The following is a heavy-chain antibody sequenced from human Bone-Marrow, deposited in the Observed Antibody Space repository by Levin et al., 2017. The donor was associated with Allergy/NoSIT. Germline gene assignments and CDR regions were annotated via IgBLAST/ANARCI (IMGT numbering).Heavy chain of an antibody. Sequence: SETLSLTCTVSGGSMSSYFWNWVRQPPGKGLEWIAYIYSSGGTNYNPSLKRRVSVFVDTSKNQFSLKLSSVTAADTAVYYCARGIGISGTDHDAFEIWGQGTMVTVSS. J-gene: IGHJ3*02. CDR2: IYSSGGT. V-gene: IGHV4-59*01. D-gene: IGHD1-20*01. CDR3: ARGIGISGTDHDAFEI. CDR1: GGSMSSYF.